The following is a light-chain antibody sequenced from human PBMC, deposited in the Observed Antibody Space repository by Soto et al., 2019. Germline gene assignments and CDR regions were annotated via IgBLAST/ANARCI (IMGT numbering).Light chain of an antibody. CDR3: QQYGSSPPVT. Sequence: DIVMTQSPATLSVSPGERATLSCRASQSVSSNLAWYQQKPGQAPRLPIYGASSRATGIPDRFSGSGSGTDFTLTISRLEPEDFAVYYCQQYGSSPPVTFGQGTRLEIK. CDR2: GAS. V-gene: IGKV3-20*01. J-gene: IGKJ5*01. CDR1: QSVSSN.